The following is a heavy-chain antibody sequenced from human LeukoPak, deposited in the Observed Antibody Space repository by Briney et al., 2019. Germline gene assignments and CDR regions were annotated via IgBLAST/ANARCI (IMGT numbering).Heavy chain of an antibody. V-gene: IGHV1-69*05. CDR1: GGTFSSYA. Sequence: GASVKVSCKASGGTFSSYAISWVRQAPGQGLEWMGGIIPIFGTANYAQKLQGRVTMTTDTSTSTAYMELRSLRSDDTAVYYCAKSSGYLDYWGQGTLVTVSS. CDR3: AKSSGYLDY. J-gene: IGHJ4*02. D-gene: IGHD3-22*01. CDR2: IIPIFGTA.